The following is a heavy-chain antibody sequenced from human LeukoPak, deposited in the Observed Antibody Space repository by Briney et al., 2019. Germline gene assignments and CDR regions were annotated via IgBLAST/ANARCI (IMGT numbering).Heavy chain of an antibody. D-gene: IGHD3-9*01. Sequence: GGSLRLSCPSSGFTFSSNFMHWVRQDPRKVLEWLANIKQDGSEKYYVDCVEGRFTISRDNAKNSLYLQMNSLRGEDTAVYYCARDGDILTGYYRYYFDYWGQGTLVTVYS. CDR1: GFTFSSNF. V-gene: IGHV3-7*01. CDR2: IKQDGSEK. CDR3: ARDGDILTGYYRYYFDY. J-gene: IGHJ4*02.